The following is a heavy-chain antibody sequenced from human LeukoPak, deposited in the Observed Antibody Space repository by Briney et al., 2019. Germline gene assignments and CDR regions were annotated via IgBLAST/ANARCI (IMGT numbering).Heavy chain of an antibody. CDR1: GFTFSSYS. J-gene: IGHJ4*02. CDR3: ARDESRIAAPNHFDY. D-gene: IGHD6-13*01. V-gene: IGHV3-21*01. CDR2: ISSSSSYI. Sequence: PGGSLRLSCAASGFTFSSYSMNWVRQAPGKGLGWVSSISSSSSYIYYADSVKGRFTISRDNAKNSLYLQMNSLRAEDTAVYYCARDESRIAAPNHFDYWGQGTLVTVSS.